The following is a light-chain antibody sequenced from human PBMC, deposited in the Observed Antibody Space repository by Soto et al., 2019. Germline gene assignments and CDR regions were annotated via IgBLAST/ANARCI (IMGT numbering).Light chain of an antibody. CDR2: EVN. V-gene: IGLV2-14*01. CDR3: SSYTGSATLV. Sequence: QSVLNQPASVSGSPGQSITISCTGTSSDIGGYNHVSWYQQHPGKVPKLMIYEVNKRPSGVSIRFSGSRSANTASLTISGLQAEDEANYYCSSYTGSATLVFGGGTQLTVL. CDR1: SSDIGGYNH. J-gene: IGLJ3*02.